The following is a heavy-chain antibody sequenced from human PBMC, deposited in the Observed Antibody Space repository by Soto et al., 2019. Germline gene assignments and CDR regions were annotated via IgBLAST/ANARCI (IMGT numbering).Heavy chain of an antibody. CDR2: ISSDGTIK. CDR3: ASVDSSGILDP. V-gene: IGHV3-30-3*01. D-gene: IGHD3-22*01. Sequence: PGGSLRLSCAASGFTFSDYAMYWVRQTPGEGLEWVAIISSDGTIKYSADSVKGRFTISRDNSKNTVFLQMDSLRADDTAMFYCASVDSSGILDPWGQGTPDTVSS. CDR1: GFTFSDYA. J-gene: IGHJ5*02.